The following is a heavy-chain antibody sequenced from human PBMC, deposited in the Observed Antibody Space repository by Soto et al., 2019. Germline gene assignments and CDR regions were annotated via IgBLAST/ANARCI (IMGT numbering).Heavy chain of an antibody. CDR2: INPETGGT. V-gene: IGHV1-2*02. J-gene: IGHJ6*02. Sequence: ASVKVSCKASGYTFTGYYVHWVREAPGQGLEWMGWINPETGGTSYAQKFQGRVTLSRDTSINTAYLEVSRLRFDDAAVYFCAGERYPVISDCMGGWHQGRTVTV. CDR1: GYTFTGYY. D-gene: IGHD2-21*01. CDR3: AGERYPVISDCMGG.